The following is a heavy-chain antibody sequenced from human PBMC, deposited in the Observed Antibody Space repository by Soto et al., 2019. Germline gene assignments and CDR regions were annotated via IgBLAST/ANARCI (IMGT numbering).Heavy chain of an antibody. J-gene: IGHJ4*02. CDR1: GFTFSSYA. CDR3: ARVGYGDPA. D-gene: IGHD4-17*01. CDR2: ISYDGSNK. Sequence: QVQLVESGGGVVQPGRSLRLSCAASGFTFSSYAMHWVRQAPGKGLEWVAVISYDGSNKYYADSVKGRFTISRDNSKNALYLQMNRLRAEDTAVYYCARVGYGDPAWGQGTLVTVSS. V-gene: IGHV3-30-3*01.